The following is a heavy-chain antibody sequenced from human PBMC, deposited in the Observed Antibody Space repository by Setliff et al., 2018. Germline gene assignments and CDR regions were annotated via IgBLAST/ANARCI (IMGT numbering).Heavy chain of an antibody. Sequence: SETLSLTCAVSGSAISSGHYWGWIRQSPGKGLEWIGSFRPSGKTYYNPSLNSRVTISVDTSKKQFSLKVTSVTAADTAVYYCVRDAGDGYGVDAYAGGGFDFWGQGTMVTVSS. CDR2: FRPSGKT. V-gene: IGHV4-38-2*02. D-gene: IGHD4-17*01. CDR3: VRDAGDGYGVDAYAGGGFDF. CDR1: GSAISSGHY. J-gene: IGHJ3*01.